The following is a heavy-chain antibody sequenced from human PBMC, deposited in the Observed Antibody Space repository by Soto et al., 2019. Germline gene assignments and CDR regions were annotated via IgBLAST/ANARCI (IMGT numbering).Heavy chain of an antibody. CDR1: GYTLTELS. J-gene: IGHJ6*02. CDR3: VTDTAVLRFSHQDYYGMDV. D-gene: IGHD3-3*01. CDR2: INPSGDRR. V-gene: IGHV1-24*01. Sequence: ASVKVSCKVSGYTLTELSMHWVRQAPGQGLEWREIINPSGDRRSYAQKCQGRVSMTEDTSTDTAYMELSSLRSEDTAVYYCVTDTAVLRFSHQDYYGMDVWGQGTKVTVSS.